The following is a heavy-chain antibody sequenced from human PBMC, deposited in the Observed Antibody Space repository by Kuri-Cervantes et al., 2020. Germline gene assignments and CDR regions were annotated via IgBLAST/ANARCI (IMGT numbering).Heavy chain of an antibody. Sequence: GESLKISCAASGFTLSLYSMNWVRQAPGKGLEWVASISSGGSYKYHAESVKGRITTSRDNAKNSLYVQMSSLRAEDTAVYYCARDPYYGDYVKTFDYWGQGTLVTVSS. CDR1: GFTLSLYS. CDR3: ARDPYYGDYVKTFDY. J-gene: IGHJ4*02. CDR2: ISSGGSYK. D-gene: IGHD4-17*01. V-gene: IGHV3-21*06.